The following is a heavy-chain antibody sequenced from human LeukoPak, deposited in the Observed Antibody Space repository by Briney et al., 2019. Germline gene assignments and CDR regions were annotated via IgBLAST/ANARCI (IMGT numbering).Heavy chain of an antibody. CDR3: ARGGVRIFGPWIHAFDI. D-gene: IGHD3/OR15-3a*01. J-gene: IGHJ3*02. CDR2: INHTGST. Sequence: PSETLSLTCAVYGGSFSGYYWSWIRQPPGKGLEWIGEINHTGSTNYNPSLKSRVTISVDTSKNQFSLKLSSVTAADTAVYYCARGGVRIFGPWIHAFDIWGQGTMVTASS. CDR1: GGSFSGYY. V-gene: IGHV4-34*01.